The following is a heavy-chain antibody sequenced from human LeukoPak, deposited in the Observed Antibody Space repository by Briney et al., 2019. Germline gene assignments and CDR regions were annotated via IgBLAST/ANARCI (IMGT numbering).Heavy chain of an antibody. Sequence: PSETLSLTCTVSGGSISSGGYYWSWIRQPPGKGLEWIGYIYHSGSTYYNPSLKSRVTISVDRSKNQFSLKLSSVTAADTAAYYCARGGLVRGSRYFDLWGRGTLVTVSS. D-gene: IGHD1-26*01. J-gene: IGHJ2*01. CDR2: IYHSGST. CDR3: ARGGLVRGSRYFDL. CDR1: GGSISSGGYY. V-gene: IGHV4-30-2*01.